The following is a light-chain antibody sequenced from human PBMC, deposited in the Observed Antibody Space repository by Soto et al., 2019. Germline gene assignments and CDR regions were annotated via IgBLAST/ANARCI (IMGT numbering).Light chain of an antibody. CDR3: QEYNTYSYN. CDR2: KAS. CDR1: QSISNW. Sequence: DIQMTQSPSTLSASVGDRVTITCRASQSISNWLAWYQQKPGKAPKLPIYKASSLESGVPSRFSGSGSGTEFTLTISSXQPDDFATYYCQEYNTYSYNFGQGTKVDIK. J-gene: IGKJ2*01. V-gene: IGKV1-5*03.